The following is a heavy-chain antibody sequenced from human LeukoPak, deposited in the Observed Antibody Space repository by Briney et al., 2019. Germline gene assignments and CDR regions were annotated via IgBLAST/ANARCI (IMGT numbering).Heavy chain of an antibody. Sequence: PGGSLRLSCAASGFTFNIYGMHWVRQAPGKGLEWVAVISYDGSNKYYADSVKGRFTISRDNSKNTLYLQMNSLRAEDTAVYYCARDRDDERYCSSTSCYGDYYGMDVWGKGTTVTVSS. CDR2: ISYDGSNK. D-gene: IGHD2-2*01. J-gene: IGHJ6*04. CDR3: ARDRDDERYCSSTSCYGDYYGMDV. V-gene: IGHV3-30*03. CDR1: GFTFNIYG.